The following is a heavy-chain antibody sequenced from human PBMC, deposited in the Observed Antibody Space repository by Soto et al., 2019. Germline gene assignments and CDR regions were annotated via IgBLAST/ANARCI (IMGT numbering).Heavy chain of an antibody. CDR2: ISYDGSNK. CDR1: GFTFSSYA. CDR3: ARDKRDLRFLEWSYYFDY. D-gene: IGHD3-3*01. Sequence: QVQLVESGGGVLQPGRSLRLSCAASGFTFSSYAMHWVRQAPGKGLEWVALISYDGSNKYYADSVKGRFTISRDNSKNTLYLQMNSLRAEDTAVYYCARDKRDLRFLEWSYYFDYWGQGTLVTVSS. V-gene: IGHV3-30-3*01. J-gene: IGHJ4*02.